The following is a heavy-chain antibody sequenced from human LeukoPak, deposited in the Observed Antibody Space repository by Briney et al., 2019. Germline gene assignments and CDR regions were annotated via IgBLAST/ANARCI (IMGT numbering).Heavy chain of an antibody. CDR3: AKPQAGGVRYYYYYMDV. J-gene: IGHJ6*03. V-gene: IGHV3-23*01. Sequence: PGGSLRLSCAASGFTVSSNYMSWVRQAPGKGLEWVSAIGGSGGSTYYADSVKGRFIISRDNSKSTLYLQMNSLRVEDTAVYYCAKPQAGGVRYYYYYMDVWGKGPRSPSP. CDR1: GFTVSSNY. CDR2: IGGSGGST. D-gene: IGHD3-10*01.